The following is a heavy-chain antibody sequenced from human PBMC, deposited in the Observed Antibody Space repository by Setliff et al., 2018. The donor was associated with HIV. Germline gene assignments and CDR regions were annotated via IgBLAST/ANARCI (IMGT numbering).Heavy chain of an antibody. J-gene: IGHJ4*02. CDR1: GASFVGDNH. CDR2: FMYTDIHYVNYLN. V-gene: IGHV4-30-4*01. D-gene: IGHD6-19*01. Sequence: TLSLTCAVSGASFVGDNHWSWIRQTPERGLEWIAYFMYTDIHYVNYLNYRNPSLASRRSIAVDKSKNQFSLTLSSVTAADTAVYYCARARSDWYNVRPYYFDLWGQGTPITVSS. CDR3: ARARSDWYNVRPYYFDL.